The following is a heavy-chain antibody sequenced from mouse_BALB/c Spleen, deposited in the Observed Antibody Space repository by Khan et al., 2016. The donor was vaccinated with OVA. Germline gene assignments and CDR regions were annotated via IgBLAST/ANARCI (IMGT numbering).Heavy chain of an antibody. Sequence: EVQLQESGPGLVKPSLSLSLTCTVTGYSITSEYAWNWIRQFPGNKLEWMGYIDYSGNTRSNPSLKSRTSITRDTFKNQFFLQLNSVTAEDTATYYCARKDYYDYDPFPYWGQGTLFTVSA. CDR1: GYSITSEYA. CDR2: IDYSGNT. CDR3: ARKDYYDYDPFPY. J-gene: IGHJ3*01. V-gene: IGHV3-2*02. D-gene: IGHD2-4*01.